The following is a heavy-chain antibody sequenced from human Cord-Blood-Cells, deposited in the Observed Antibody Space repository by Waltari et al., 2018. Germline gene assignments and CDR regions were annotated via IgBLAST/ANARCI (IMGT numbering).Heavy chain of an antibody. CDR3: AKATLDLNWYFDL. D-gene: IGHD1-1*01. V-gene: IGHV3-30*18. CDR1: GFTFSSYG. J-gene: IGHJ2*01. CDR2: ISYDGSNK. Sequence: QVQLVESGGGVVQPGRSLRLSCAASGFTFSSYGMHWVRQAPGKGLEWVAVISYDGSNKYYADSVKGRFTISRDNSKNTLYLQMNSLRAEDTAVYYCAKATLDLNWYFDLWGRGTLVTVSS.